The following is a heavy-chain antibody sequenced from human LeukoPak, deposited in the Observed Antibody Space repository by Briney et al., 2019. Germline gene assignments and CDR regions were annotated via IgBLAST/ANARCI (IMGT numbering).Heavy chain of an antibody. CDR1: GGTFSIYV. CDR3: ASPPADYYDSRDYFDY. V-gene: IGHV1-69*04. Sequence: GASVTVSCTASGGTFSIYVISWVRQAPGQGLEWMGRIIPILGIANYAQKFQGRVTITADKSTSTAYMELSSLRSEDTAVYYCASPPADYYDSRDYFDYWGQGTLVTVSS. CDR2: IIPILGIA. J-gene: IGHJ4*02. D-gene: IGHD3-22*01.